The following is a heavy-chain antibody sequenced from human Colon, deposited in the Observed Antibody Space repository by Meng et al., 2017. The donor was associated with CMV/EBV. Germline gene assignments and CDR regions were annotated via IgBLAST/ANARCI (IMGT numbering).Heavy chain of an antibody. D-gene: IGHD2-21*02. CDR3: ASGGDLDP. Sequence: KVSCKASGGTFSSYIFNWVRQAPGQGLEWMGRIIPIVPITNYAQKFQGRVTITADKFTNTAYMELTSLRSEDTAIYYCASGGDLDPWGQGTLVTVSS. CDR1: GGTFSSYI. CDR2: IIPIVPIT. J-gene: IGHJ5*02. V-gene: IGHV1-69*02.